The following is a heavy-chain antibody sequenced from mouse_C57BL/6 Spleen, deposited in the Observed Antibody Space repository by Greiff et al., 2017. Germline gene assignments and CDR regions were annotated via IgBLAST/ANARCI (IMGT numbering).Heavy chain of an antibody. J-gene: IGHJ1*03. CDR2: IYPGDGDT. CDR3: ARRGYYGSSPYWYFDV. D-gene: IGHD1-1*01. V-gene: IGHV1-80*01. CDR1: GYAFSSYW. Sequence: VQLQQSGAELVKPGASVKISCKASGYAFSSYWMNWVKQRPGKGLEWIGQIYPGDGDTNYNGKFKGKATLTADKSSSTAYMQLSSLTSEDSAVYFCARRGYYGSSPYWYFDVWGTGTTVTVSS.